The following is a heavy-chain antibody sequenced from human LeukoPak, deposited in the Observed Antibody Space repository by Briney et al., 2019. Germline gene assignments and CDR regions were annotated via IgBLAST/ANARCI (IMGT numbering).Heavy chain of an antibody. CDR1: GFTFSSYA. D-gene: IGHD3-10*01. Sequence: GGSLRLSCAASGFTFSSYAMSWVRQAPAKGLEWVSAISGSGGSTYYADSVKGRFTISRDSSKNTLYLQMNSLRAEDTAVYYCAKNDGSGIYRINYGLDVWGQGTTVTVSS. CDR3: AKNDGSGIYRINYGLDV. CDR2: ISGSGGST. V-gene: IGHV3-23*01. J-gene: IGHJ6*02.